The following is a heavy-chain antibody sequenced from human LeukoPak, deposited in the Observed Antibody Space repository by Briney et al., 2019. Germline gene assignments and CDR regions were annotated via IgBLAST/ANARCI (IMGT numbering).Heavy chain of an antibody. D-gene: IGHD2-15*01. J-gene: IGHJ4*02. Sequence: SVKVSRKASGYTFTGYYMHWVRQAPGQGLEWMGRIIPIFGTANYAQKFQGRVTITTDESTSTAYMELSSLRSEDTAVYYCARDGGTNPNSRRFYFDYWGQGTLVTVSS. CDR1: GYTFTGYY. CDR2: IIPIFGTA. CDR3: ARDGGTNPNSRRFYFDY. V-gene: IGHV1-69*05.